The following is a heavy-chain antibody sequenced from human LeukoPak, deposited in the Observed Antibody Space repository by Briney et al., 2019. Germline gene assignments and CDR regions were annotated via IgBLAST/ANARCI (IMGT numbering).Heavy chain of an antibody. CDR1: GYAFTTYG. Sequence: ASVKVSCKASGYAFTTYGINWVRQAPGQGLEWMGWISAYNGDINYAQNVQGRVTMSTDTSTSTAYMELRSLRSDDTAVYYCARDLIAARPGWFDPWGQGTLVTVSS. CDR2: ISAYNGDI. D-gene: IGHD6-6*01. CDR3: ARDLIAARPGWFDP. J-gene: IGHJ5*02. V-gene: IGHV1-18*01.